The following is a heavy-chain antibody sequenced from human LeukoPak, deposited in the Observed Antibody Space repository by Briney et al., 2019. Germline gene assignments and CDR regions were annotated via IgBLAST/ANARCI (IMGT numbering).Heavy chain of an antibody. CDR2: IYSDNT. V-gene: IGHV3-NL1*01. J-gene: IGHJ4*02. CDR3: AKDFGSYYGSGSYYSDY. CDR1: GFTFDDYG. Sequence: GGSLRLSCAASGFTFDDYGMSWVRQAPGKGLEWVSFIYSDNTHYSDSVKGRFTISGDNSKNTLYLQMNSLRAEDTAVYYCAKDFGSYYGSGSYYSDYWGQGTLVTASS. D-gene: IGHD3-10*01.